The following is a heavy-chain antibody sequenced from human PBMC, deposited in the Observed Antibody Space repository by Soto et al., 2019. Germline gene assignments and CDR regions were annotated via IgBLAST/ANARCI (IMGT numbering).Heavy chain of an antibody. V-gene: IGHV3-30-3*01. CDR3: ARDDEDGSYCDLGY. J-gene: IGHJ4*02. CDR2: ILHDGNNK. CDR1: GVTFSNYI. Sequence: PGGSLRLSCAASGVTFSNYIMHWVRQAPGKGLEWVAMILHDGNNKYYADSVKGRFTISRDNSKNTLYLQMNSLRTEDTAIYYCARDDEDGSYCDLGYWGQGTLVTVSS. D-gene: IGHD3-10*01.